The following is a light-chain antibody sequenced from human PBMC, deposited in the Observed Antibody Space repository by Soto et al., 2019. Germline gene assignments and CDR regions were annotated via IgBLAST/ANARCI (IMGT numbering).Light chain of an antibody. CDR3: QQSYTLPFT. Sequence: DVQMTQSPPSLSASVGDSVTITCRTSQTIARSLTWYQQKPGKPPNLLLHNSFILQRGVPSRVSGSGSGTEFPLSVTSLQPEDFATYFCQQSYTLPFTFGPGTKLE. CDR1: QTIARS. V-gene: IGKV1-39*01. J-gene: IGKJ2*01. CDR2: NSF.